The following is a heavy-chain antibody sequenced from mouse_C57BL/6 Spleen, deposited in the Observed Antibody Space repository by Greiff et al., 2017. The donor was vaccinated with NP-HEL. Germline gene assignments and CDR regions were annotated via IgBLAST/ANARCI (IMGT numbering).Heavy chain of an antibody. D-gene: IGHD1-1*01. V-gene: IGHV1-69*01. CDR2: IDPSDSYT. Sequence: LKQPGAELVMPGASVKLSCKASGYTFTSYWMHWVKQRPGQGLEWIGEIDPSDSYTNYNQKFKGKSTLTVDKSSSTAYMQLSSLTSEDSAVYYCARSLFITTVVATDDWGQGTTLTVSS. J-gene: IGHJ2*01. CDR1: GYTFTSYW. CDR3: ARSLFITTVVATDD.